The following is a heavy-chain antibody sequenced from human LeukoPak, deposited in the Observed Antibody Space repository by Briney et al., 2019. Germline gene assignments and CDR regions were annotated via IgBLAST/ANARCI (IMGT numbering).Heavy chain of an antibody. CDR2: ISADGTLK. D-gene: IGHD5-24*01. Sequence: PGGSLRLSCVGSGLPFNGFELNWVRQAPGKGLERVAYISADGTLKTYADSVNGRFTISRDTAKNSLSLQMNSLRVEDTAIYYCARRFRDWGRGNLVTVSS. CDR3: ARRFRD. J-gene: IGHJ4*02. CDR1: GLPFNGFE. V-gene: IGHV3-48*03.